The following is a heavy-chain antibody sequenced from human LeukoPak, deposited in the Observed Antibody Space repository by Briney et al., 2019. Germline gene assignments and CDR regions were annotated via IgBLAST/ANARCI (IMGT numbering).Heavy chain of an antibody. CDR1: GGSISSYY. J-gene: IGHJ6*02. V-gene: IGHV4-4*07. CDR3: ARDRQYCSSTSCYVYYYYGMDV. CDR2: IYTSGST. Sequence: KPSETLSLTCTVSGGSISSYYWSWIRQPAGKGLEWIGRIYTSGSTNYNPSLKGRVTMSVDTSKNQFSLKLSSVTAADTAVYYCARDRQYCSSTSCYVYYYYGMDVWGQGTTVTVSS. D-gene: IGHD2-2*01.